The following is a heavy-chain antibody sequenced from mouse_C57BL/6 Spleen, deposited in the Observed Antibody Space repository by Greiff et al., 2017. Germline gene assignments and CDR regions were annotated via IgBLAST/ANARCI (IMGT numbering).Heavy chain of an antibody. Sequence: EVQRVESEGGLVQPGSSMKLSCTASGFTFSDYYMAWVRQVPEKGLEWVANINYDGSSTYYLDSLKSRFIISRDNAKNILYLQMSSLKSEDTATYYGARANYDYDYYFDYWGQGTTLTVSS. D-gene: IGHD2-4*01. CDR1: GFTFSDYY. J-gene: IGHJ2*01. CDR3: ARANYDYDYYFDY. V-gene: IGHV5-16*01. CDR2: INYDGSST.